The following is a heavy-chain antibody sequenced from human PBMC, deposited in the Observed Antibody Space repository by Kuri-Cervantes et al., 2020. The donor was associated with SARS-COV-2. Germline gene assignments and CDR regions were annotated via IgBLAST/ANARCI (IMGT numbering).Heavy chain of an antibody. V-gene: IGHV4-34*01. D-gene: IGHD3/OR15-3a*01. J-gene: IGHJ4*02. CDR2: INHSGST. Sequence: GSLRLSCAVYGGSFSGYYWSWIRQPPGKGLEWIGEINHSGSTNYNPSLKSRVTISVDTSKNQFSLKLSSVTAADTAVYYCARRNEVDSDDYWGQGTLVTVSS. CDR3: ARRNEVDSDDY. CDR1: GGSFSGYY.